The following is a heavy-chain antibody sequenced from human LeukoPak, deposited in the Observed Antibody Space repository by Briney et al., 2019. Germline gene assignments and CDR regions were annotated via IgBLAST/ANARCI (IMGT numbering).Heavy chain of an antibody. CDR3: ARSGVVEAATPHYYALDV. D-gene: IGHD2-15*01. CDR1: GGTVISGSYY. CDR2: IYYTGST. J-gene: IGHJ6*02. Sequence: SETLSLTCTVSGGTVISGSYYWSWIRQPPGKGLEWIGHIYYTGSTYYNPSLKSRVTISVDASKFQFSLRLRSVTAADTAVYYCARSGVVEAATPHYYALDVWGQGTRSPSP. V-gene: IGHV4-61*01.